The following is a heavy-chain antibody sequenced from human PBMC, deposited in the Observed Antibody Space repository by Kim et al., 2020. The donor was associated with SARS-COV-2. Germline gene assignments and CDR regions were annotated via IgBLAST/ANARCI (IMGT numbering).Heavy chain of an antibody. D-gene: IGHD3-10*01. J-gene: IGHJ4*02. V-gene: IGHV3-30*01. Sequence: VKDRFTTSRDNSKNTLYLQMNSLRAEDTAVYYCARDRVAMVRGVIPAFEYWGQGTLVTVSS. CDR3: ARDRVAMVRGVIPAFEY.